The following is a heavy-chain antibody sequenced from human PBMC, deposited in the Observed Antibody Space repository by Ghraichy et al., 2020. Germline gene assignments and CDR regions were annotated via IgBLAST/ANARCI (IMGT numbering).Heavy chain of an antibody. D-gene: IGHD4-23*01. J-gene: IGHJ6*02. CDR3: ARGSKVVRFYYYDGMDV. Sequence: GGSLRLSCVGSGFTLDGYPMNWVRQSPGKGLEWVSYITSRSRTIFYADSVKGRFTISRDNAQNSLYLQMKSLRDEDTAVYYCARGSKVVRFYYYDGMDVWGQGTTVTVSS. CDR1: GFTLDGYP. CDR2: ITSRSRTI. V-gene: IGHV3-48*02.